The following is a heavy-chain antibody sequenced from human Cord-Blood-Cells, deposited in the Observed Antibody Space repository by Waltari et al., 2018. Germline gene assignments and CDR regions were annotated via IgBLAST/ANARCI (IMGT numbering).Heavy chain of an antibody. D-gene: IGHD7-27*01. CDR1: GFTVSSNY. CDR3: ARDLPGEYAFDI. CDR2: IYCGGST. Sequence: EGQLVESGGGLIQPGGSLRLSCSAPGFTVSSNYMSWVPQAPGKGLEWVSVIYCGGSTYYADSVKGRFTISRDNSKNTLYLQMNSLRAEDTAVYYCARDLPGEYAFDIWGQGTMVTVSS. J-gene: IGHJ3*02. V-gene: IGHV3-53*01.